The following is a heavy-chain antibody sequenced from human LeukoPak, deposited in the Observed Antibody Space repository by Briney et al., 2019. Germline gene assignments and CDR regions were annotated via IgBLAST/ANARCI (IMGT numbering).Heavy chain of an antibody. Sequence: AASVKVSCKASGYRFSGYYMYWVRQAPGQGLEWMAWINPNSGGSKYAQKFQGRVTMTRDTSTSTAYLELNSLRSDDTAGYYCARWNDPTQNYYHYGMDVWGQGTTVTVSS. CDR1: GYRFSGYY. CDR2: INPNSGGS. J-gene: IGHJ6*02. V-gene: IGHV1-2*02. D-gene: IGHD1-1*01. CDR3: ARWNDPTQNYYHYGMDV.